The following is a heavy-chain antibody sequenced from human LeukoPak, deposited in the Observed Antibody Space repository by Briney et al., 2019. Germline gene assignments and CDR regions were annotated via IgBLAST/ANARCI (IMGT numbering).Heavy chain of an antibody. CDR1: GFTFSSYA. CDR3: AKLQLTWYSSSWSYFDY. D-gene: IGHD6-13*01. CDR2: ISGSGGST. Sequence: GGSLRLSCAASGFTFSSYAMSWVRQAPGKGLEWVSAISGSGGSTYYADSVKGRFTISRDNSKNTLYLQMNSLRAEDTAVYYCAKLQLTWYSSSWSYFDYWGQGTLVSVSS. J-gene: IGHJ4*02. V-gene: IGHV3-23*01.